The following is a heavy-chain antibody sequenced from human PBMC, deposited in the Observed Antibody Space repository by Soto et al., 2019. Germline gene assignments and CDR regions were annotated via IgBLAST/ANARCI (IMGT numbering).Heavy chain of an antibody. Sequence: QVHLVQSGAEVKKPGASVKVSCKASGYTFTSYGISWVRQAPGQGLEWMGWISAYNGNTNYAQKLQGRVTMTTDTSTSTAYMELRSLRSDDTAVYYCARDTLRWGGYSGYDYYYGMDVWGQGTTVTVSS. D-gene: IGHD5-12*01. CDR1: GYTFTSYG. J-gene: IGHJ6*02. CDR2: ISAYNGNT. CDR3: ARDTLRWGGYSGYDYYYGMDV. V-gene: IGHV1-18*04.